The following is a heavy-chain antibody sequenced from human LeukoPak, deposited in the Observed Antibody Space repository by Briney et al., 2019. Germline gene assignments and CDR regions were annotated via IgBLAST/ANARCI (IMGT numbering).Heavy chain of an antibody. J-gene: IGHJ4*02. CDR1: GFTFSSYS. Sequence: GGSLRLSCAASGFTFSSYSMNWVRQAPGKGLEWVSYISSSSSTIYYADSVKGRFTISRDNAKNSLYLQMNSLRAEDTAVYYCARVPMVRGVIPSFDYWGQGTLVTVSS. V-gene: IGHV3-48*01. CDR2: ISSSSSTI. CDR3: ARVPMVRGVIPSFDY. D-gene: IGHD3-10*01.